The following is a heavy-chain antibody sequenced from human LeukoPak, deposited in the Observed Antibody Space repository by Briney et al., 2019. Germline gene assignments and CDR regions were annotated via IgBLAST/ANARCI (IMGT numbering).Heavy chain of an antibody. CDR3: ARTRVGSGYYERYYFDY. Sequence: SETLSLTCTVSGGSISSYYWSWIRQPPGKGLEWIGYIYYSGSTNYNPSLKSRATISVDTSKNQFPLKLSSVTAADTAVYYCARTRVGSGYYERYYFDYWGQGTLVTVSS. J-gene: IGHJ4*02. V-gene: IGHV4-59*08. CDR1: GGSISSYY. D-gene: IGHD3-3*01. CDR2: IYYSGST.